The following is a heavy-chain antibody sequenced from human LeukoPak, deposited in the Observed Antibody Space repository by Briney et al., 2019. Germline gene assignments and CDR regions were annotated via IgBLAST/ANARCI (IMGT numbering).Heavy chain of an antibody. J-gene: IGHJ4*02. CDR1: GYTLTELS. D-gene: IGHD3-16*02. Sequence: GAPVKVSCKVSGYTLTELSMHWVRQAPGKGLEWMGSFDPKDGETIYAQKFQGRVTMTTDTSTSTAYMELRSLRSDDTAVYYCARNEYDYVWGSYRPFDYWGQGTLVTVSS. CDR3: ARNEYDYVWGSYRPFDY. V-gene: IGHV1-24*01. CDR2: FDPKDGET.